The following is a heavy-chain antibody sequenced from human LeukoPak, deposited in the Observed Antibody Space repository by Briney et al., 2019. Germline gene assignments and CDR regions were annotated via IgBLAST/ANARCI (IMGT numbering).Heavy chain of an antibody. CDR2: IKQDGSEK. CDR3: ARVGRPLSPTKYYYDSSGYYFYDY. Sequence: GGSLRLSCAASGFTFSSYWMSWVRQAPGKGLEWVANIKQDGSEKYYVDSVKGRFTISRDNAKNSLYLQMNSLRAEDTAVYYCARVGRPLSPTKYYYDSSGYYFYDYWGQGTLVTVSS. J-gene: IGHJ4*02. D-gene: IGHD3-22*01. V-gene: IGHV3-7*01. CDR1: GFTFSSYW.